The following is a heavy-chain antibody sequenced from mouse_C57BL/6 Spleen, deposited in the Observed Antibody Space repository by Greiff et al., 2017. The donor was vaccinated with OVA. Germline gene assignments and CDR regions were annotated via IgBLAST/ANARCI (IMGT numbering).Heavy chain of an antibody. V-gene: IGHV3-6*01. J-gene: IGHJ2*01. CDR2: ISYDGSN. CDR1: GYSITSGYY. CDR3: ARVPPTVVATTGDY. Sequence: DVQLQESGPGLVKPSQSLSLTCSVTGYSITSGYYWNWIRQFPGNKLEWMGYISYDGSNNYNPSLKNRISITRDTSKNQFFLKLNSVTTEDTATYYSARVPPTVVATTGDYWGQGTTLTVSS. D-gene: IGHD1-1*01.